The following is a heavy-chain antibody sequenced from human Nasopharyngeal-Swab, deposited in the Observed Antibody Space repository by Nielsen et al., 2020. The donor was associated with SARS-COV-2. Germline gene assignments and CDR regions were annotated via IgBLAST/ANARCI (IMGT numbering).Heavy chain of an antibody. CDR3: TRGRSYYDSSGYLDY. J-gene: IGHJ4*02. D-gene: IGHD3-22*01. Sequence: GESLKISCTASGFTFGDYAMCWVRQAPGKGLEWVGFIRSKAYGGTTEYAASVKGRFTISRDDSKSIAYLQMNSLKTEDTAVYYCTRGRSYYDSSGYLDYWGQGTLVTVSS. V-gene: IGHV3-49*04. CDR1: GFTFGDYA. CDR2: IRSKAYGGTT.